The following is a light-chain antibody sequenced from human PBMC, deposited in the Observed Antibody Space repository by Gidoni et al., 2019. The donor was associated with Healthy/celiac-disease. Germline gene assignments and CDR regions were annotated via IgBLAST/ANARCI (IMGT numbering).Light chain of an antibody. CDR3: QQYDNLPWT. Sequence: DIQMTQSPSSLSASVGDRATITCQASQDISNYLNWYQQKPGKAPKLLIYDASNLETGVPSRFSGSGSGTDFTFTIRSLQPEDIATYYCQQYDNLPWTFGQXTKVEIK. V-gene: IGKV1-33*01. CDR1: QDISNY. J-gene: IGKJ1*01. CDR2: DAS.